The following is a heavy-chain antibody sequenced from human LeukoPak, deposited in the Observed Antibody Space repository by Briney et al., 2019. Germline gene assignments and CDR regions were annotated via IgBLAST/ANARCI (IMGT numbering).Heavy chain of an antibody. D-gene: IGHD5-12*01. CDR3: ARESGYSGYDYFDY. V-gene: IGHV4-31*03. J-gene: IGHJ4*02. CDR2: IYYSGSP. Sequence: RPSETLSLTCTVSGGSISSGGYYWSWIRQYPGKGLEWIGYIYYSGSPYYNPSLKSRATISVDRSKNQFSLKLSSVTAADTAVYYCARESGYSGYDYFDYWGQGTLVTVSS. CDR1: GGSISSGGYY.